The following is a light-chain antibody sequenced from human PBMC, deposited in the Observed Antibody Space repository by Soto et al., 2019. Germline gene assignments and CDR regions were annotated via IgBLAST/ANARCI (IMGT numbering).Light chain of an antibody. J-gene: IGLJ1*01. Sequence: SYELTQPPSVSVSPGQTARITCSGDAFPKQYAYWYQQKPGQAPVLVIFKDTERPSGIPERFSGSTSGTPVTLTISGVQAEDEADYYCQSADSSGTYVFGTGTKVTVL. CDR1: AFPKQY. V-gene: IGLV3-25*03. CDR3: QSADSSGTYV. CDR2: KDT.